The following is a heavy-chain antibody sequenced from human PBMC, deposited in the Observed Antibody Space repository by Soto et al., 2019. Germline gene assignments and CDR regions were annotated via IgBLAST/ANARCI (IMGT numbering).Heavy chain of an antibody. D-gene: IGHD3-22*01. CDR3: AREKDYYVSSGYYDVSHAFYI. CDR2: IYYSGST. Sequence: PSETLSLTCTVSGGSISSYYWSWIRQPPGKGLEWIGYIYYSGSTNYNPSLKSRVTISVDTSKNQFSLKLSSVTAADTAVYYCAREKDYYVSSGYYDVSHAFYIWGKGTMVPVSS. CDR1: GGSISSYY. J-gene: IGHJ3*02. V-gene: IGHV4-59*01.